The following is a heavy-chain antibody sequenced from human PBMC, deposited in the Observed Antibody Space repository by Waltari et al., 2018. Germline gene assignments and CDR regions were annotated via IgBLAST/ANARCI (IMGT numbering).Heavy chain of an antibody. CDR3: ARVRPGQLVRFDY. D-gene: IGHD6-6*01. Sequence: QLQLQESGPGLVKPSETLSLTCTVSGGSISSSSYYLGWIRQPPGKGLEWIGSIYYSGCTYYNPTLKSRVTISVDTSKNQFSLKLSSVTDADTAVYYCARVRPGQLVRFDYWGQGTLVTVSS. V-gene: IGHV4-39*07. J-gene: IGHJ4*02. CDR2: IYYSGCT. CDR1: GGSISSSSYY.